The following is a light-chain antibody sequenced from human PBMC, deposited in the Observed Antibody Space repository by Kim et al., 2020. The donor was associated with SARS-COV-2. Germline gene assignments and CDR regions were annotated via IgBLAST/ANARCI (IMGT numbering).Light chain of an antibody. CDR2: AAS. CDR3: QQYNNWPIT. CDR1: QSVSSS. V-gene: IGKV3-15*01. J-gene: IGKJ5*01. Sequence: EVVMTQSPATLSVSPGERATLSCRASQSVSSSVAWYQQKPGQAPRLLIHAASTRATDIPARFSGSGSGTEFTLTISSLQSEDFAVYSCQQYNNWPITFGQGTRLEIK.